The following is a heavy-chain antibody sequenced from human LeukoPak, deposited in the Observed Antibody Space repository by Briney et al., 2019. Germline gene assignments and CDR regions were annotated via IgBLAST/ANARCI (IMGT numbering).Heavy chain of an antibody. CDR3: ASKEGYFQLRHTFDF. CDR1: GYTSTYYL. CDR2: MNPNSGDT. D-gene: IGHD1-1*01. J-gene: IGHJ4*02. Sequence: GASVKVSCKVSGYTSTYYLIHWVRQVPGQGLEWMGWMNPNSGDTSYAQRFHDRVMMTRDTSVTTVYLEVTSHTSDYTAVFYCASKEGYFQLRHTFDFWGQGTLLIVSS. V-gene: IGHV1-2*02.